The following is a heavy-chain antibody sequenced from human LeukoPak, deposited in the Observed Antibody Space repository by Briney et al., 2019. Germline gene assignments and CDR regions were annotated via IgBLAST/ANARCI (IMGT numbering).Heavy chain of an antibody. CDR3: AKAPVTTCSGAYCYPFDY. J-gene: IGHJ4*02. CDR1: GFTLSSYT. CDR2: ISSSSSYI. Sequence: GGSLRLSCAASGFTLSSYTMKWVRQAPGKGLEWVSSISSSSSYIYYADSVKGRFTISRDNAKNSLYLQMNRLRAEDAAVYYCAKAPVTTCSGAYCYPFDYWGQGTLVTVSS. V-gene: IGHV3-21*04. D-gene: IGHD2-21*01.